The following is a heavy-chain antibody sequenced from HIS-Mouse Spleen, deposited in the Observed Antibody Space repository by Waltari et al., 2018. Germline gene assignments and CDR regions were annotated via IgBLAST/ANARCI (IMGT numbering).Heavy chain of an antibody. D-gene: IGHD1-26*01. CDR3: ARGSSSGSYWYYYYGMDV. V-gene: IGHV1-8*01. CDR2: LNPNSGNT. Sequence: QVQLVQSGAEVKKPGASVKVSCKASGYTFTSYDINWVRQATGQGLEWMGWLNPNSGNTGHAQKFQGRGTMTRNTSISTAYMELSSLRSEDTAVYYCARGSSSGSYWYYYYGMDVWGQGTTVTVSS. J-gene: IGHJ6*02. CDR1: GYTFTSYD.